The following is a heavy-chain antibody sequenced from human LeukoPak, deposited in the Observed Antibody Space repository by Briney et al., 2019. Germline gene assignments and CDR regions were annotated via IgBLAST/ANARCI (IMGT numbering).Heavy chain of an antibody. V-gene: IGHV3-53*01. D-gene: IGHD6-13*01. CDR2: IYSGGST. J-gene: IGHJ4*02. CDR3: ARGVYSSSWAFDY. Sequence: GGSLRLSCAASGFTVSSNYMSLVRQAPGKGLEWVSVIYSGGSTYYADSVKGRFTISRDKSKNTLYLQMNSLRAEDTAVYYCARGVYSSSWAFDYWGQGTLVTVSS. CDR1: GFTVSSNY.